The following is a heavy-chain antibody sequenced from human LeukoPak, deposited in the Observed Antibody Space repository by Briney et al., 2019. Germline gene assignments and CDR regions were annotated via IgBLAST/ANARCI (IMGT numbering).Heavy chain of an antibody. V-gene: IGHV3-23*01. J-gene: IGHJ6*02. Sequence: GGSLRLYCAASGFTFSSYAMSWVRQAPGKGLEWVSAISGSGGSTYYADSVKGRFTISRDNSKNTLYLQMNSLRAEDTAVYYCAKDLTVTRYYYYGMDVWGQGTTVTVSS. D-gene: IGHD4-17*01. CDR2: ISGSGGST. CDR3: AKDLTVTRYYYYGMDV. CDR1: GFTFSSYA.